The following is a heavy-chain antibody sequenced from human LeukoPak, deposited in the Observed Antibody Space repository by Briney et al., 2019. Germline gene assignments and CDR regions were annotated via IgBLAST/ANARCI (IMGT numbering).Heavy chain of an antibody. J-gene: IGHJ5*02. CDR2: IYYSGST. D-gene: IGHD6-13*01. V-gene: IGHV4-59*01. CDR3: ARRRSGSSWYKDNWFDP. Sequence: SETLSLTCTVSGGSISSYYWSWIRQPPGKGLGWIVYIYYSGSTNYNPSLKSRVTISVDTSKNQFSLKLSSVTAADTAVYYCARRRSGSSWYKDNWFDPWGQGTLVTVSS. CDR1: GGSISSYY.